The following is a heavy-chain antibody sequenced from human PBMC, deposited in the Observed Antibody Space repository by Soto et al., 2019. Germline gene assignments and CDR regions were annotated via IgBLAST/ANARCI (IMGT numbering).Heavy chain of an antibody. CDR1: GYTFTSYG. Sequence: ASVKVSCKASGYTFTSYGISWVRQAPGQGLEWMGWISAYNGNTNYAQKLQGRVTMTTDTSTSTAYMELRSLRSDDTAVYYCARERITMLRAVPSNYYYYGMYVWGQRTTFTVYS. CDR3: ARERITMLRAVPSNYYYYGMYV. V-gene: IGHV1-18*01. CDR2: ISAYNGNT. J-gene: IGHJ6*02. D-gene: IGHD3-10*01.